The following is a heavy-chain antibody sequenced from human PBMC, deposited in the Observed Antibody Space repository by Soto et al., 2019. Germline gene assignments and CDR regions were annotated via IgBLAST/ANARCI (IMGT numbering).Heavy chain of an antibody. CDR1: GYSFTSYW. V-gene: IGHV5-51*01. Sequence: GESLKISCRGSGYSFTSYWIGWVRQMPGKGLEWMGIIYPGDSDTRYSPSFQGQVTISADKSISTAYLQWSSLKASDTAMYYCARLGDCSSTSCYTGGTLDYWGQGTLVTVSS. CDR2: IYPGDSDT. CDR3: ARLGDCSSTSCYTGGTLDY. D-gene: IGHD2-2*02. J-gene: IGHJ4*02.